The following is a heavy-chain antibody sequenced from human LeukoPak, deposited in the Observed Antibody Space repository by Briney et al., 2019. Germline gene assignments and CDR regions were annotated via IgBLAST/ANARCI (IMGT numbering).Heavy chain of an antibody. Sequence: PSETLSLTCAVYGGSFSGYYWSWIRQPPRKGLEWIGEINHSGSTNYNPSLKSRVTISVDTSKNQFSLKLSSVTAADTAVYYCARAAPGIVGATTDGRWGQGTLVTVSS. CDR3: ARAAPGIVGATTDGR. CDR2: INHSGST. V-gene: IGHV4-34*01. J-gene: IGHJ4*02. D-gene: IGHD1-26*01. CDR1: GGSFSGYY.